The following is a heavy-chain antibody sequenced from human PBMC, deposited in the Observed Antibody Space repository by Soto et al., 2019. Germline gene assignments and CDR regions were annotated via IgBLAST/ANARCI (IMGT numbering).Heavy chain of an antibody. V-gene: IGHV3-73*01. CDR3: TRRHCSGGGCYSDFDF. CDR2: IKTKVESYAT. J-gene: IGHJ4*02. CDR1: GFTLSGFD. Sequence: GGSLRLSCAASGFTLSGFDVHWVRQGAGEGLEWVARIKTKVESYATEYAASVKGRFSISRDDAKNTAYLEMNSLKTEDTAVYYCTRRHCSGGGCYSDFDFWGQGSLVTVSS. D-gene: IGHD2-15*01.